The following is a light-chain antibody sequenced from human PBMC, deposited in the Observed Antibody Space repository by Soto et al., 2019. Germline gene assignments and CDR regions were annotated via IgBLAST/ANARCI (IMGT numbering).Light chain of an antibody. CDR2: GTS. CDR3: QQYNNWPYT. V-gene: IGKV3D-15*01. J-gene: IGKJ2*01. CDR1: QSVGRN. Sequence: EIVMTQSPVALSVSPGERAALSCRASQSVGRNFAWYQQRPGQAPRVLIYGTSTRATGVPAWFSGSGSGTDFTLTSSRLQSEYFAVYYCQQYNNWPYTFGQGTRLEIK.